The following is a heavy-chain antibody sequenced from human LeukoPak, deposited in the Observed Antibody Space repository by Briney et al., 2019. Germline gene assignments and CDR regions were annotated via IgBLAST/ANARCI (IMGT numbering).Heavy chain of an antibody. CDR2: INPSGGST. Sequence: ASVKVSCKASGYAFTSYYMHWVRQAPGQGLEWMGIINPSGGSTSYAQKFQGRVTMTRDMSTSTVYVELSSLRSEDTAVYYCARDPAAHWYSSGLFDYWGRGTLVTVSS. CDR3: ARDPAAHWYSSGLFDY. V-gene: IGHV1-46*01. CDR1: GYAFTSYY. J-gene: IGHJ4*02. D-gene: IGHD6-19*01.